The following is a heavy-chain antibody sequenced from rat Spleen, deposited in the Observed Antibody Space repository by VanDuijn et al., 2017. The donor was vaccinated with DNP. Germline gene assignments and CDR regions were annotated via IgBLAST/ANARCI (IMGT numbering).Heavy chain of an antibody. J-gene: IGHJ4*01. CDR2: IWKHGAT. D-gene: IGHD4-3*01. CDR1: GFSLTDYN. V-gene: IGHV2-41*01. Sequence: QVQLKESGPGLVQPSQTLSLTCTIAGFSLTDYNVHWVRQPPGKGLEWMGVIWKHGATRYNSALKSRLSFSKATSKSQVFLQLNSLQTEDTATYYCARDLIIRDTTSAMDAWGQGTSVTVSS. CDR3: ARDLIIRDTTSAMDA.